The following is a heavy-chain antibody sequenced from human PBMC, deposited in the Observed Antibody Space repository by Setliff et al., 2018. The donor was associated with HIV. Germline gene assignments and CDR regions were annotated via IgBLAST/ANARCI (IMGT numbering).Heavy chain of an antibody. CDR1: GGAFSSYA. CDR2: IIPIFGTA. CDR3: ARQNSGYAPGPFDY. V-gene: IGHV1-69*05. J-gene: IGHJ4*02. Sequence: SVKVSCKASGGAFSSYALSWVRQAPGQGLEWMGGIIPIFGTANYAQKFQGRVTITTDESTSTAYMELSSLRSEDTAVYYCARQNSGYAPGPFDYWGQGILVTVSS. D-gene: IGHD5-12*01.